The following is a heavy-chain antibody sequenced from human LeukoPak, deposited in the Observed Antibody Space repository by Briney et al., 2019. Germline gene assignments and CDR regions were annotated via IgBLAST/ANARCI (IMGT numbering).Heavy chain of an antibody. Sequence: GGSLRLSCAASGFSFSGYYMSWFRQAPGKGLEWVSYISRSSCKIRYADSVKGRFTVSRDNAKNSLYLQMNSLRAEDTAVYYCARDSAPAPAPTDYWGQGTLVTVSS. CDR3: ARDSAPAPAPTDY. D-gene: IGHD2-2*01. CDR1: GFSFSGYY. J-gene: IGHJ4*02. CDR2: ISRSSCKI. V-gene: IGHV3-11*06.